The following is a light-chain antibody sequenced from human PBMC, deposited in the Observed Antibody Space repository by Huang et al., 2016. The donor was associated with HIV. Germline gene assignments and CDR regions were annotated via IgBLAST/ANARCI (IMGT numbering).Light chain of an antibody. CDR1: QTVASGL. CDR3: QQCGSSPYT. CDR2: GAS. Sequence: EIVLTQSPGTLSLSPGERATLSCRASQTVASGLLAWYQQRPGQAPRRLIYGASKRASGIPDRFSASGSATNFTLTISRLEPEDFAVYYCQQCGSSPYTFGQGTNLEFK. J-gene: IGKJ2*01. V-gene: IGKV3-20*01.